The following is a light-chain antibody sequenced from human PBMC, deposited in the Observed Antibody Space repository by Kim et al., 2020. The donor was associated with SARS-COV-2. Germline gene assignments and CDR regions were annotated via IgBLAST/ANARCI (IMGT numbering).Light chain of an antibody. CDR1: NLGRQS. CDR3: QVWDSSSDHVV. CDR2: YDE. Sequence: APGKTARITCGGNNLGRQSVHWYQQKPGQAPVLVIYYDENRPSGIPERFSGSNSGNTATLTISRVEAGDEADYYCQVWDSSSDHVVFGGGTQLTVL. J-gene: IGLJ2*01. V-gene: IGLV3-21*04.